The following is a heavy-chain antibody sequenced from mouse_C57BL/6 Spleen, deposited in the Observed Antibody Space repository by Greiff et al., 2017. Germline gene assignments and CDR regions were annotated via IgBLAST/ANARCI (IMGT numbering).Heavy chain of an antibody. CDR3: ARGGDVGAWFAY. D-gene: IGHD3-3*01. CDR2: ISSGGSYT. J-gene: IGHJ3*01. Sequence: DVKLVESGGDLVKPGGSLKLSCAASGFTFSSYGMSWVRQTPDKRLEWVATISSGGSYTYYPDSGKGRFTISRDNAKNTLYLQMSSLKSEDTAMYYCARGGDVGAWFAYWGQGTLVTVSA. V-gene: IGHV5-6*02. CDR1: GFTFSSYG.